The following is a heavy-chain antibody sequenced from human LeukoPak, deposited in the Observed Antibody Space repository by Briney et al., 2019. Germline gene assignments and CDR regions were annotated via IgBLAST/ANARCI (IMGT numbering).Heavy chain of an antibody. Sequence: PSETLSLTCTVSGGSISSGSYYWSWIRQPPGKGLEWIGYIYYSGSTNYNPSLKSRVTISVDTSKNQFSLKLSSVTAADTAVYYCARVGQWLEYYYYYYMDVWGKGTTVTVSS. D-gene: IGHD6-19*01. CDR2: IYYSGST. V-gene: IGHV4-61*01. CDR1: GGSISSGSYY. CDR3: ARVGQWLEYYYYYYMDV. J-gene: IGHJ6*03.